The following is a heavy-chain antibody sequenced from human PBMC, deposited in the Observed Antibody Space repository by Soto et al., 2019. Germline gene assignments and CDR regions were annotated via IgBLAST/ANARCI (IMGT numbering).Heavy chain of an antibody. V-gene: IGHV3-72*01. CDR1: GFTFSDSY. Sequence: EMQLVESGGGLVQPGGSLRLSCAASGFTFSDSYMDWVRQAPGKGLEWVGRIRKKANSYTTEYAASVKGRFTFSREDSNNSLYLHMNSLRIEDTAIYFGARDRAGSSYIDLWGPGTLVTVSS. CDR3: ARDRAGSSYIDL. D-gene: IGHD3-16*02. CDR2: IRKKANSYTT. J-gene: IGHJ2*01.